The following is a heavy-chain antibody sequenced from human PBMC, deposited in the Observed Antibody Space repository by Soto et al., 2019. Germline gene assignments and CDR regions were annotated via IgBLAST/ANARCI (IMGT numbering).Heavy chain of an antibody. CDR2: IIDSGGST. CDR3: AKVGVYNGMDV. J-gene: IGHJ6*02. CDR1: GFSFINYA. Sequence: EVQLLGSGGGLVQPGGSLRLSCAASGFSFINYAMSWVRQAPGKGLEWVSGIIDSGGSTYYADSVKGRFTISRDNSKNMLYLQMNSLRAEDTAVYYCAKVGVYNGMDVWGRGTTVTVSS. V-gene: IGHV3-23*01.